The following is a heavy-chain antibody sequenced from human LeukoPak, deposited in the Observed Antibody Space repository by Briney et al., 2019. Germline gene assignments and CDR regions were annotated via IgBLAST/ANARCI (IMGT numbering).Heavy chain of an antibody. D-gene: IGHD2-21*01. Sequence: PSETLSLTCTVSGGSISSYYWSWIRQPPGKGLEWIGYIYYSGSTNYNPSLKSRVTISVDTSKNQFSLKLSSVTAADTAVYYCARLDIVVVIARRGAVANWFDPWGQGTLVTVSS. J-gene: IGHJ5*02. V-gene: IGHV4-59*12. CDR1: GGSISSYY. CDR3: ARLDIVVVIARRGAVANWFDP. CDR2: IYYSGST.